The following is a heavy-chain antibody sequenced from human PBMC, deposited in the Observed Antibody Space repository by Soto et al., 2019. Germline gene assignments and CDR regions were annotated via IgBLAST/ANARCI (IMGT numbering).Heavy chain of an antibody. CDR3: ASRDSSGYYIDY. CDR2: VHHTGST. CDR1: GASISGGGNS. D-gene: IGHD3-22*01. J-gene: IGHJ4*02. V-gene: IGHV4-30-2*01. Sequence: SETLSLTCAVSGASISGGGNSWNWIRQPPGKGLEWIGYVHHTGSTYYTPSLKSRVTISLDRSKNQFSLKLTSVTAADTAVYYCASRDSSGYYIDYWGQGTLVTVSS.